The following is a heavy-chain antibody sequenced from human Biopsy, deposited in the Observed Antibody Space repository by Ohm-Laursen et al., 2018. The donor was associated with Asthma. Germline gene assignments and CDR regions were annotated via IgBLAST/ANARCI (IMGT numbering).Heavy chain of an antibody. CDR2: ITGSGSTI. Sequence: SLRLSCSASGFTFSSYAFNWVRQAPGKGLEWVSYITGSGSTIYYAGSVKGRFTISRDNSRNTLHLQMNSLRAEDTAVYYCARSDDMGVWGQGTTVTVSS. V-gene: IGHV3-48*01. CDR3: ARSDDMGV. J-gene: IGHJ6*02. CDR1: GFTFSSYA.